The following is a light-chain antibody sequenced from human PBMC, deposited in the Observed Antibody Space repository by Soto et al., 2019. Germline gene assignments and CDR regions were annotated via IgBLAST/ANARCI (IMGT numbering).Light chain of an antibody. CDR1: QSVNSR. CDR3: QQSNNWPLS. V-gene: IGKV3-15*01. CDR2: GAS. Sequence: EIVMTQSPATLSVSPGDRVTLSCRASQSVNSRLVWYQQNPGQAPRLLIYGASTRATDIPARFSGSGSGTEFTLTISSLQSEDFGVYYCQQSNNWPLSFGGGTKVEIK. J-gene: IGKJ4*01.